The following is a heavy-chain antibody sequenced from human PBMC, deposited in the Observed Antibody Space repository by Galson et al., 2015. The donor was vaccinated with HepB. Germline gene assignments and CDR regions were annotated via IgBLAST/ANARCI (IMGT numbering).Heavy chain of an antibody. CDR1: GYTFSTYS. V-gene: IGHV1-18*01. J-gene: IGHJ5*02. Sequence: SVKVSCKASGYTFSTYSITWVRQAPGQGLEWMGWISAYDRDTNYAQKFQGRVTMTTDTSTTTAYMELRSLRSDDTAVYYCARGALVAVVDATQNNWFDPWGQGTLVTASS. D-gene: IGHD2-15*01. CDR2: ISAYDRDT. CDR3: ARGALVAVVDATQNNWFDP.